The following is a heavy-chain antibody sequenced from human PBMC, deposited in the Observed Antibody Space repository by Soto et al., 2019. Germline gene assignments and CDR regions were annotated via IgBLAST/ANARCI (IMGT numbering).Heavy chain of an antibody. CDR2: IKQDGSEK. V-gene: IGHV3-7*01. Sequence: EVQLVESGGGLVQPGGSLRLSCAASGFTFSSYWMSWVRQAPGKGLEWVANIKQDGSEKYYVDSVKGRFTISRDNAKNSLYLQMNSLRAEDTAVYYCARDFHYDILTGHRVDYWGQGTLVTVSS. CDR3: ARDFHYDILTGHRVDY. D-gene: IGHD3-9*01. J-gene: IGHJ4*02. CDR1: GFTFSSYW.